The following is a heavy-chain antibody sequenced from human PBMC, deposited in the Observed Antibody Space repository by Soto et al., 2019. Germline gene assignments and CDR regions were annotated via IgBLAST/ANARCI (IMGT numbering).Heavy chain of an antibody. CDR3: ARTGDSSGYYYYYYYGMDV. CDR1: GFTFSSYE. V-gene: IGHV3-48*03. CDR2: ISSSGSTI. D-gene: IGHD3-22*01. Sequence: EVQLVESGGGLVQPGGSLRLSCAASGFTFSSYEMNWVRQAPGKGLEWVSYISSSGSTIYYADSVKGRFTSSRDNTKNDLSLQMNSLRADDTAVYYCARTGDSSGYYYYYYYGMDVWGQGTTVTVSS. J-gene: IGHJ6*02.